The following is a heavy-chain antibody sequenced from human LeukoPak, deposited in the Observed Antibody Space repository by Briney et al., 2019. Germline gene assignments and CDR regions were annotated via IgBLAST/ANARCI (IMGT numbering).Heavy chain of an antibody. CDR2: IYPGDSDP. V-gene: IGHV5-51*01. Sequence: GESLKISCKGSGYSFTSYWIGWVRQMPGKGLEWMGIIYPGDSDPRYSPSFQGQVTISADKSISTAYLQWSSLKASDTAMYYCARDLGPTILSNWFDPWGQGTLVTVSS. J-gene: IGHJ5*02. D-gene: IGHD5-12*01. CDR3: ARDLGPTILSNWFDP. CDR1: GYSFTSYW.